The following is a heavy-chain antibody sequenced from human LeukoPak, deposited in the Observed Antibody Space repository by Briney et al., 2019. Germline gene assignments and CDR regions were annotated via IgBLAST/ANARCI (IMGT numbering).Heavy chain of an antibody. CDR3: ASPLTSWSPYYYYYMDV. V-gene: IGHV1-69*13. Sequence: SVKVSCKASGGTFSSYAISWVRQAPGQGLEWMGGIIPIFGTANYAQKFQGRVTITADESTSTAYMELSSLRSEDTAVYYCASPLTSWSPYYYYYMDVWGKGTTVTVSS. D-gene: IGHD2-8*02. J-gene: IGHJ6*03. CDR2: IIPIFGTA. CDR1: GGTFSSYA.